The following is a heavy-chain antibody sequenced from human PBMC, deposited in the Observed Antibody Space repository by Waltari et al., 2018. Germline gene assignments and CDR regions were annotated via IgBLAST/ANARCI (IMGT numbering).Heavy chain of an antibody. CDR1: GFSLSTNGVV. V-gene: IGHV2-5*01. J-gene: IGHJ3*02. Sequence: QITLKESGPTLVKPTQTLTLTCTFSGFSLSTNGVVVGWIRQPPGKAPEWLALIYWNGDERYNPSLRSRLTITKDTSKNQVVLTMTNMDPVDTATYYCAHEFGAFDIWGQGTMVTVSS. CDR2: IYWNGDE. D-gene: IGHD3-16*01. CDR3: AHEFGAFDI.